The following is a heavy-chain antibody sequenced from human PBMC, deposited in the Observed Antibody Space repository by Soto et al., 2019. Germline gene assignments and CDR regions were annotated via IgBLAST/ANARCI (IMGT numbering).Heavy chain of an antibody. CDR2: IYHSGST. D-gene: IGHD3-10*01. V-gene: IGHV4-59*01. Sequence: QVQLQESGPGLVKPSETLSLTCTVSGGSISSYYWSWIRQPPGKGLEWIGYIYHSGSTNYNPSLKSRVTISVDTSKNQFSLKLSSVTAADTAVYYCVRYGSGSYYTIDYWGQGTLVTVSS. CDR3: VRYGSGSYYTIDY. J-gene: IGHJ4*02. CDR1: GGSISSYY.